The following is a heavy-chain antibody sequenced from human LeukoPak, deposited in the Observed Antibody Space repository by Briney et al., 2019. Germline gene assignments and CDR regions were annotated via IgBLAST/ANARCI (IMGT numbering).Heavy chain of an antibody. Sequence: ASVKVSCKASGYTFTSYGISWVRQAPGQGLEWMGWISAYNGNTNYVQKLQGRVTMTTDTSTSTAYMELRSLRSDDTAVYYCARDLVDYYDSSGYYYVGYFQHWGQGTLVTVSS. J-gene: IGHJ1*01. CDR2: ISAYNGNT. V-gene: IGHV1-18*01. CDR1: GYTFTSYG. D-gene: IGHD3-22*01. CDR3: ARDLVDYYDSSGYYYVGYFQH.